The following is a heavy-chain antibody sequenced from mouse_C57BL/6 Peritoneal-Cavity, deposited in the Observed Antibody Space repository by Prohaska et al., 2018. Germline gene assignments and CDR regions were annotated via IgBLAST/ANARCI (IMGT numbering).Heavy chain of an antibody. J-gene: IGHJ3*01. CDR2: ISSGSSTI. CDR3: ARDPAWFAY. V-gene: IGHV5-17*01. CDR1: GFTFSDYG. Sequence: EVQLVESGGGLVKPGGSLKLSCAASGFTFSDYGMHWVRQAPEKGLEWVVYISSGSSTIYYADTVKGRFTISRDNAKNTLFLQMTSLRSEDTAMYYCARDPAWFAYWGQGTLVTVSA.